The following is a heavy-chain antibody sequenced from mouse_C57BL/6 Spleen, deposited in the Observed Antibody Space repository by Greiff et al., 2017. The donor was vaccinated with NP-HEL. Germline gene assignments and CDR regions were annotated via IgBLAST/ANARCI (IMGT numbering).Heavy chain of an antibody. Sequence: VQLKQSGAELVRPGASVKLSCTASGFNIKDYYMHWVKQRPEQGLEWIGRIDPEDGDTEYAPKFQGKATMTADTSSNTAYLQLSSLTSEDTAVYYCTTGFITTVVARYFDVWGTGTTVTVSS. CDR1: GFNIKDYY. V-gene: IGHV14-1*01. CDR2: IDPEDGDT. D-gene: IGHD1-1*01. J-gene: IGHJ1*03. CDR3: TTGFITTVVARYFDV.